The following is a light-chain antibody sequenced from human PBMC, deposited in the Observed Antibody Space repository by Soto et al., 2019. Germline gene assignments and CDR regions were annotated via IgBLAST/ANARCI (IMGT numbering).Light chain of an antibody. CDR1: QSVSSSF. CDR3: QQRSNWIT. J-gene: IGKJ5*01. Sequence: PGERATLSCRASQSVSSSFLAWYQQKPGQAPRLLIYAASRRAAGIPDRFSGSGSGTDFTLTISSLEPEDFAVYYCQQRSNWITFGQGTRLEIK. V-gene: IGKV3D-20*02. CDR2: AAS.